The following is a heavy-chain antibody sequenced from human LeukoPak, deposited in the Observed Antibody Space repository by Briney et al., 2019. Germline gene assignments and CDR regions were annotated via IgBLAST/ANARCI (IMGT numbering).Heavy chain of an antibody. CDR3: TTDHGGI. J-gene: IGHJ3*02. D-gene: IGHD4-23*01. V-gene: IGHV3-15*01. CDR1: GFTVSSNY. Sequence: GGSLRLSCAASGFTVSSNYMSWVRQAPGKGQEWVGRIKSKTDGGTTDYAAPVKGRFTISRDDSKNTLYLEMNSLKTEDTAVYYCTTDHGGIWGQGTMVTVSS. CDR2: IKSKTDGGTT.